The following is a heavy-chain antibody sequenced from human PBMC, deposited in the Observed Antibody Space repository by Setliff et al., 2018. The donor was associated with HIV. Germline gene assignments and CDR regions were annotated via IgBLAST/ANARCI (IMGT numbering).Heavy chain of an antibody. CDR3: AKVFLFGIDVFDI. CDR1: GFTFMNYA. D-gene: IGHD3-16*01. CDR2: ISGSGGST. V-gene: IGHV3-23*01. Sequence: QAGGSLRLSCAASGFTFMNYAMSWVRQAPGKGLAWVSTISGSGGSTYYADSVKGRFTISRDNSKNTLYLQMSSLRDEDTAVYYCAKVFLFGIDVFDIWGQGTMVTVS. J-gene: IGHJ3*02.